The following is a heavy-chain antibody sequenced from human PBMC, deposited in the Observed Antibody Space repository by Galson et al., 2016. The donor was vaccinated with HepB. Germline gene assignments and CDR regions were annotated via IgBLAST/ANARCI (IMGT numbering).Heavy chain of an antibody. J-gene: IGHJ6*02. D-gene: IGHD4/OR15-4a*01. CDR1: GFTFSSYG. V-gene: IGHV3-30*18. CDR2: TSYDGSNK. Sequence: SLTLSCPASGFTFSSYGMHWFRQAPCKGLEWVAVTSYDGSNKYYAASVKGRFTISRDNSKNTLYLQMNSLSAEDTAVYYCAKDTGHGAKGGYYYYYGMDVWGQGTTVTVSS. CDR3: AKDTGHGAKGGYYYYYGMDV.